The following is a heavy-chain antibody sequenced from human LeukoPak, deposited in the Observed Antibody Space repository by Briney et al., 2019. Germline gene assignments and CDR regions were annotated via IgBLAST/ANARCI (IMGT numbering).Heavy chain of an antibody. CDR2: ISGSGGSI. J-gene: IGHJ4*02. CDR3: SPPRGDSSGYYYVY. Sequence: GGSLRLSCTASGLTFSSYVMSWVRQAPGKGLEWVSTISGSGGSIFYADSVRGRFTISRDNSRSTLYLQMNSLRAEDTATYYCSPPRGDSSGYYYVYWGQGTLVTVSS. D-gene: IGHD3-22*01. V-gene: IGHV3-23*01. CDR1: GLTFSSYV.